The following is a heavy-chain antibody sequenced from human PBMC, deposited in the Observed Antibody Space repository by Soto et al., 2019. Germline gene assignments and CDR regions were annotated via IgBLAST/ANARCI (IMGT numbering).Heavy chain of an antibody. CDR3: ARGAMANFDY. CDR2: FIAMLGTP. CDR1: GGTFGSQG. V-gene: IGHV1-69*01. Sequence: QVQLVQSGAEVKKPGSSVKVSCKASGGTFGSQGIAWVRQAPGQGLEWMGGFIAMLGTPTYAKKVQGRAMISADESLTSSYLELRSLRSEDTGVYFCARGAMANFDYWGQGTVVTVSS. J-gene: IGHJ4*02. D-gene: IGHD5-18*01.